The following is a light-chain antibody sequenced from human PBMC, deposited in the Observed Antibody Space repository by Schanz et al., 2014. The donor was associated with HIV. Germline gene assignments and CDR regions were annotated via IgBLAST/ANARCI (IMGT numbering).Light chain of an antibody. Sequence: ELVLTQSPATLSMSPGEEATLSCRVSQSVGSNAAWYQQKVGQPPRLLIYDTFKRATGVPARFIGSGSETDFTLTIRGLEPEECAVYYCQQYAYSPWTFGQGTKVEIK. CDR2: DTF. V-gene: IGKV3D-11*03. J-gene: IGKJ1*01. CDR1: QSVGSN. CDR3: QQYAYSPWT.